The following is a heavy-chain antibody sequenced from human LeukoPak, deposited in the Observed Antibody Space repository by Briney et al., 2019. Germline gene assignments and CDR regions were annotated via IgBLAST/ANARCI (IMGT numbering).Heavy chain of an antibody. V-gene: IGHV3-33*01. CDR2: IYYDGSNK. D-gene: IGHD6-19*01. CDR3: ARSVAGHFDY. CDR1: GLSFRSYG. Sequence: GGSLRLSCAASGLSFRSYGMHWVRQAPGKGLEWVAIIYYDGSNKYYADSVKGRFTISRDNSKNTLVLQMNSLRAEDTAVYYCARSVAGHFDYWGQGTLVTVSS. J-gene: IGHJ4*02.